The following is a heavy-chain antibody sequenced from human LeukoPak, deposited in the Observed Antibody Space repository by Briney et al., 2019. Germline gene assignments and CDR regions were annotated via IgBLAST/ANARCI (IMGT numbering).Heavy chain of an antibody. J-gene: IGHJ4*02. CDR2: IKSKTDRGTP. Sequence: GGSLTLSCAASGFTFSNAWMSWARQAPGKGREWVGRIKSKTDRGTPNYAAPVKGRFTISRDDSKNTLYLQMNSLKTEDTAVYYCTTEAPFAKWELLPDDYWGQGTLVTVSS. D-gene: IGHD1-26*01. CDR3: TTEAPFAKWELLPDDY. CDR1: GFTFSNAW. V-gene: IGHV3-15*01.